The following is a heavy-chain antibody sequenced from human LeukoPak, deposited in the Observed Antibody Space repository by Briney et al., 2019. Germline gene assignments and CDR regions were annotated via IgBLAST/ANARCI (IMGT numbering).Heavy chain of an antibody. CDR2: IYTSGCT. CDR1: GGSISSYY. CDR3: ARATRVFYCSSTSCPGNWFDP. D-gene: IGHD2-2*01. Sequence: SETLSLTCTVSGGSISSYYWSWIRQPAGKGLEWIGRIYTSGCTNYNPSLKSRVTMSVDTSKNQFSLKLSSVTAADTAVYYCARATRVFYCSSTSCPGNWFDPWGQGTLVTVSS. V-gene: IGHV4-4*07. J-gene: IGHJ5*02.